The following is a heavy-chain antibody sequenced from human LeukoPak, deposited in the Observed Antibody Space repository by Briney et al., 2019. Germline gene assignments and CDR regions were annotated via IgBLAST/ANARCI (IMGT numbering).Heavy chain of an antibody. J-gene: IGHJ6*03. CDR2: IYYSGST. CDR3: ARDHFWSGYYKQDYYYYYMDV. V-gene: IGHV4-59*01. Sequence: PSETLSLTCTVSGGSISSDYWSWIRQPPGKGLEWIGYIYYSGSTNYNPSLKSRVTISVDTSKDQFSLKLSSVTAADTAVYYCARDHFWSGYYKQDYYYYYMDVWGKGTTVTVSS. D-gene: IGHD3-3*02. CDR1: GGSISSDY.